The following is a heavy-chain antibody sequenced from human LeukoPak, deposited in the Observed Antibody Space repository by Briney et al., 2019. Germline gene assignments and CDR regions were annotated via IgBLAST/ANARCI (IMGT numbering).Heavy chain of an antibody. J-gene: IGHJ4*02. V-gene: IGHV1-2*02. CDR1: GYTFTGYY. Sequence: ASVKVSCKASGYTFTGYYMHWVRQAPGQGLEWMGWSNPNSGGTNYAQKFQGRVTMTRDTSISTAYMELSRLRSDDTAVYYCARTFRLLWFGEFPFDYWGQGTLVTVSS. CDR2: SNPNSGGT. D-gene: IGHD3-10*01. CDR3: ARTFRLLWFGEFPFDY.